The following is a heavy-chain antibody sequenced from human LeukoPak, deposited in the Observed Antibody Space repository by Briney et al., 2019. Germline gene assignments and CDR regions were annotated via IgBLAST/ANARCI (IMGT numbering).Heavy chain of an antibody. J-gene: IGHJ4*02. Sequence: GGSLRLSCAASGFTFRTYAMSWVRQAPGKGLGWVSAIRGSVGNTYYAASVKGRFTISRDNSKNTLYLQMNGLRAEDTAVYYCAKVKTYDSSGYYSHCFDFWGQGTLVTVSS. V-gene: IGHV3-23*01. CDR2: IRGSVGNT. CDR3: AKVKTYDSSGYYSHCFDF. D-gene: IGHD3-22*01. CDR1: GFTFRTYA.